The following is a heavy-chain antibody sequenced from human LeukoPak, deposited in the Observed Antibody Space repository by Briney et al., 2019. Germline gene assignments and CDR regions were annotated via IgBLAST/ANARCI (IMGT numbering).Heavy chain of an antibody. CDR3: ARPGASGSYYPYFDY. CDR2: IYYSGST. Sequence: SETLSLTCTVSGGSISSGGYYWSWIRQHPGKGLEWIGYIYYSGSTYYNPSLKSRVTISVDTSKNQFSLKLSSVTAADTAVYYCARPGASGSYYPYFDYWGQGTLVTVSS. V-gene: IGHV4-31*03. CDR1: GGSISSGGYY. D-gene: IGHD1-26*01. J-gene: IGHJ4*02.